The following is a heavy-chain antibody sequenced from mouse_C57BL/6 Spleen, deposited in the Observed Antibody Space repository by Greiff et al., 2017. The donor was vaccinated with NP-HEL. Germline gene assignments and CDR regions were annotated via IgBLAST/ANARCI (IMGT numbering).Heavy chain of an antibody. CDR3: VRDYYGSSFPWFAY. CDR1: GFTFNTYA. V-gene: IGHV10-3*01. Sequence: DVMLVESGGGLVQPKGSLKLSCAASGFTFNTYAMHWVRQAPGKGLEWVARIRSKSSNYATYYADSVKDRFTISRDDSQSMLYLQMNNLKTEDTAMYYCVRDYYGSSFPWFAYWGQGTLVTVSA. J-gene: IGHJ3*01. CDR2: IRSKSSNYAT. D-gene: IGHD1-1*01.